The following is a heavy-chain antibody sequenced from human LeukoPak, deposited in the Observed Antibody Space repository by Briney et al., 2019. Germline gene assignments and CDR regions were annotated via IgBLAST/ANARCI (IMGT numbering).Heavy chain of an antibody. CDR1: GFTFSDYY. D-gene: IGHD3-10*01. CDR3: ARESYYGSGSPLNY. Sequence: PGGSLRLSCAASGFTFSDYYMSWIRQAPGKGPEWVSYISSSGSTIYYADSVKGRFTISRDNAKNSLYLQMNSLRAEDTAVYYCARESYYGSGSPLNYWGQGTLVTVSS. J-gene: IGHJ4*02. V-gene: IGHV3-11*04. CDR2: ISSSGSTI.